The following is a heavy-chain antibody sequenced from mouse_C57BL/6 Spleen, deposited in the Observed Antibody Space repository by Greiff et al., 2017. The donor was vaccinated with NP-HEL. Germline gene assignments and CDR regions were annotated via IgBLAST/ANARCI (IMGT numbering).Heavy chain of an antibody. V-gene: IGHV2-3*01. CDR1: GFSLTSYG. J-gene: IGHJ1*03. CDR2: IWGDGGT. Sequence: VHLVESGPGLVAPSQSLSITCTASGFSLTSYGVSWVRQPPGKGLEWLGVIWGDGGTNYHSALISRLSISKDNSKNQVLLKLNSLQTDDTATYYCTEGVYGSWVWGTGTTVTVSS. D-gene: IGHD2-1*01. CDR3: TEGVYGSWV.